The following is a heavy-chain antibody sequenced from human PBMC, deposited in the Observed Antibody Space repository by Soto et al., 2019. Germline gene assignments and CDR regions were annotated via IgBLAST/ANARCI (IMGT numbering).Heavy chain of an antibody. D-gene: IGHD3-10*01. CDR1: GGTFSSYA. J-gene: IGHJ6*02. V-gene: IGHV1-69*01. Sequence: QVQLVQSGAEVKKPGSSVKVSCKASGGTFSSYAISWVRQAPGQGLEWMGGIIPIFGTANYAQKFQSRVTITADESTSAAYLELSSLRSEDAAVYSCARRGGNYYGSGSCRYYYGMDVWGHGTTVTVSS. CDR2: IIPIFGTA. CDR3: ARRGGNYYGSGSCRYYYGMDV.